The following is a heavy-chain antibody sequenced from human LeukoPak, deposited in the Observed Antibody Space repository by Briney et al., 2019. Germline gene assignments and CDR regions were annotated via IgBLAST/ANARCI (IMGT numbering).Heavy chain of an antibody. CDR1: GGSISIYY. J-gene: IGHJ4*02. Sequence: KPSETLSLTCTVSGGSISIYYWSWVRQPAGKGLEWIGRIYTSGSANYNPSLKSRVTVSVDTSKNQFSLKLSSVTAADTAVYYCARDLDSYSSTWYPYSSGWYLDYWGQGTLVTVSS. V-gene: IGHV4-4*07. D-gene: IGHD6-13*01. CDR3: ARDLDSYSSTWYPYSSGWYLDY. CDR2: IYTSGSA.